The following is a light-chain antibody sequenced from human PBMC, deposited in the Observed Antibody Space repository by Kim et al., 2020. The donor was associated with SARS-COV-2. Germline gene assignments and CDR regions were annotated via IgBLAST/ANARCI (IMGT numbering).Light chain of an antibody. CDR3: QSYDSSLSGSGV. CDR2: GNS. CDR1: SSNIGAGYD. Sequence: VTLTGTGSSSNIGAGYDVHWYQQLPGTAPKLLIYGNSNRPSGVPDRFSGSKSGTSASLAITGLQAEDEADYYCQSYDSSLSGSGVFGTGTKVTVL. V-gene: IGLV1-40*01. J-gene: IGLJ1*01.